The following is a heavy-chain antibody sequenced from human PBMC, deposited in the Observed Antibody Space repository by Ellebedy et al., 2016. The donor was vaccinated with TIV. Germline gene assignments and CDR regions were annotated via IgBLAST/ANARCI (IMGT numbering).Heavy chain of an antibody. CDR1: GFNFGGHA. V-gene: IGHV3-23*01. J-gene: IGHJ3*02. CDR3: AKDVRYTTGWGGALDI. CDR2: IGSSAYTT. Sequence: GESLKISCAASGFNFGGHAMKWVRQAPGKGLEWVSSIGSSAYTTHYADSVKGRFTISRDNSRNTLYLHMNSLRGEDTAVYFCAKDVRYTTGWGGALDIWGQGAMVTVSS. D-gene: IGHD2-8*02.